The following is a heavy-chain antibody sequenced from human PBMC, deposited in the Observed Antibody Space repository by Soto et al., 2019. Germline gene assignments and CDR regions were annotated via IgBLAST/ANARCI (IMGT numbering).Heavy chain of an antibody. CDR3: ARASVTTGGFDF. J-gene: IGHJ4*02. CDR1: GDSISSGDYY. Sequence: QVQLQESGPGLVKPSQTLSLTCTVSGDSISSGDYYWSWIRQHPGKGLEWIGYIDYGGNAYYTPSLKSRVTLSVDTSKNRFSLKLNSVTAADTAVYYCARASVTTGGFDFWGQGTLVTVSS. D-gene: IGHD4-17*01. V-gene: IGHV4-31*03. CDR2: IDYGGNA.